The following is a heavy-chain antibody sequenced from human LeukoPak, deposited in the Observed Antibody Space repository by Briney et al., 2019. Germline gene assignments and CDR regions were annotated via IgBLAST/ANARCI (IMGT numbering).Heavy chain of an antibody. V-gene: IGHV4-34*01. J-gene: IGHJ3*02. CDR3: ARRRFLEWLSPHDAFDI. Sequence: GSLRLSCTASGFTFGDYAMSWIRQPPGKGLEWIGEINHSGSTDYNPSLKSRVTISVDTSKNQFSLKLSSVTAADTAVYYCARRRFLEWLSPHDAFDIWGQGTMVTVSS. CDR1: GFTFGDYA. D-gene: IGHD3-3*01. CDR2: INHSGST.